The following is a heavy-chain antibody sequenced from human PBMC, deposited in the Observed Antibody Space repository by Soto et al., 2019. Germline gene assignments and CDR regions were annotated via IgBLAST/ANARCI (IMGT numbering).Heavy chain of an antibody. D-gene: IGHD5-12*01. CDR3: ARDSVPFYGGYAGMADWFDP. Sequence: QVQLVQSGAEVKKPGSSVKVSCKASGGTFSSYAISWVRQAPGQGLEWMGGIIPIFGTTNYAQKFQGRVTITADESTSTAYMELSSLRSEDTAVYYCARDSVPFYGGYAGMADWFDPWGQGTLVTVSS. V-gene: IGHV1-69*01. J-gene: IGHJ5*02. CDR2: IIPIFGTT. CDR1: GGTFSSYA.